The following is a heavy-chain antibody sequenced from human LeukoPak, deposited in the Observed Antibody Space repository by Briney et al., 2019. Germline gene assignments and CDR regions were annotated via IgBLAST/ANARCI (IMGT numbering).Heavy chain of an antibody. J-gene: IGHJ4*02. CDR1: GYTFANYW. CDR3: GRKISGSYYGLDY. V-gene: IGHV5-51*01. Sequence: GVSLRLSCKVSGYTFANYWIGWVRQMPGKGLEWMWIIYPADSETRYSPSFQGQVTISVDKSISTAYLQWSSLKASDTAMYYCGRKISGSYYGLDYWGQGTLVTVSS. D-gene: IGHD1-26*01. CDR2: IYPADSET.